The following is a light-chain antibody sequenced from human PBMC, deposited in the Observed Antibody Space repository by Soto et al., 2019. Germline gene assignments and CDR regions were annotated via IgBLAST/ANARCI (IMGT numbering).Light chain of an antibody. CDR3: CSYAVSNTLV. J-gene: IGLJ2*01. CDR2: DVS. Sequence: QAVVTQPRSVSGSPGQSVTISCTGTNSDVGGYNYVSWYQQHPDKAPKVLIYDVSERPSGVPDRFSGSKSGNTASLTISGLQAEDEADYYCCSYAVSNTLVFGGGTKLTVL. CDR1: NSDVGGYNY. V-gene: IGLV2-11*01.